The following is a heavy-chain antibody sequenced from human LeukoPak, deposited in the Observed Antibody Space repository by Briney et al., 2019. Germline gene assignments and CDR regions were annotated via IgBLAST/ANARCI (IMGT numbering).Heavy chain of an antibody. CDR2: IYYSGST. CDR3: ARTSNSDRYYYYYYMDV. Sequence: SETLSLTCTVSGGSISSYYWSWIRQPPGKGLEWIGYIYYSGSTNYNPSLKSRVTISVDTSKNQFSLKLSSVTAADTAVYYCARTSNSDRYYYYYYMDVWDKGTTVTVSS. CDR1: GGSISSYY. J-gene: IGHJ6*03. D-gene: IGHD6-6*01. V-gene: IGHV4-59*01.